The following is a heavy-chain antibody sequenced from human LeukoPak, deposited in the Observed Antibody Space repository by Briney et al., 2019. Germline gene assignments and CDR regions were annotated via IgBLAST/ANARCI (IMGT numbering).Heavy chain of an antibody. CDR2: IKQDGSEK. Sequence: GGSLRLSCAASGFTFSSYWMSWVRQAPGKGLEWVANIKQDGSEKYYVDSVKGRFTISRDNAKNSLNLQMSSLRAEDTAVYYCARGGVAAYWYFDLWGRGTLVTVSS. J-gene: IGHJ2*01. CDR1: GFTFSSYW. V-gene: IGHV3-7*01. CDR3: ARGGVAAYWYFDL. D-gene: IGHD2-15*01.